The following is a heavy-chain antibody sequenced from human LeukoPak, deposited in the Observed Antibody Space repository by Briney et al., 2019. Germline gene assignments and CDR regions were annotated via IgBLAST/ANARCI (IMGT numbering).Heavy chain of an antibody. Sequence: GASVKVSCKASGYSFTSHYMHWVRQAPGQGLEWLGLINPTGSSTLYAQKFQGRVTMTRDMSTTTDYMELRSLRSDDTAVYYCARDTKRSRARWENLGSDPWGQGTLVTVSS. J-gene: IGHJ5*02. CDR2: INPTGSST. CDR1: GYSFTSHY. CDR3: ARDTKRSRARWENLGSDP. D-gene: IGHD3-10*01. V-gene: IGHV1-46*01.